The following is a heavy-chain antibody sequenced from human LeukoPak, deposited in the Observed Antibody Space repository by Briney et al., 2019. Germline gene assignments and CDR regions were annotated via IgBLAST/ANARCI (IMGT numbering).Heavy chain of an antibody. CDR2: ISSSGSTI. Sequence: GGSLRLSCAASGFSFSNYGMHWVRQAPGKGLEWVSYISSSGSTIYYADSVKGRFTISRDNAKNSLYLQMNSLRAEDTAVYYCARTPHSSSWSYYFDYWGQGTLVTVSS. J-gene: IGHJ4*02. CDR1: GFSFSNYG. D-gene: IGHD6-13*01. CDR3: ARTPHSSSWSYYFDY. V-gene: IGHV3-48*04.